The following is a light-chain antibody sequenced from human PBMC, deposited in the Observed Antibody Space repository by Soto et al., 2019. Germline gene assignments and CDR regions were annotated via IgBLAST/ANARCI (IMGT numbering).Light chain of an antibody. J-gene: IGKJ4*01. V-gene: IGKV3-11*01. CDR2: GAS. Sequence: EIVLSQSPATLSLSPGERASLSCRASQSVSTYLAWYQQKAGQSPRLLIYGASNRATGIPARFSGSGSGTDFTLTISSLEPEDFAVYYCQQYNNWPLTFGGGTKVDIK. CDR1: QSVSTY. CDR3: QQYNNWPLT.